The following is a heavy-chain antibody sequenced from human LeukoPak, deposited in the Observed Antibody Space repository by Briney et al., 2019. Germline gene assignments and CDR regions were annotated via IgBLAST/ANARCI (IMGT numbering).Heavy chain of an antibody. V-gene: IGHV4-59*01. CDR3: ARDRYYDILTGYRNYYGMDV. J-gene: IGHJ6*02. CDR1: GGSISSYY. Sequence: SETLSLTCTVSGGSISSYYWSWIRQPPGKGLEWIGYIYYSGSTNYNPSLKSRVTISVDTFKNQFSLKLSSVTAADTAVYYCARDRYYDILTGYRNYYGMDVWGQGTTVTVSS. CDR2: IYYSGST. D-gene: IGHD3-9*01.